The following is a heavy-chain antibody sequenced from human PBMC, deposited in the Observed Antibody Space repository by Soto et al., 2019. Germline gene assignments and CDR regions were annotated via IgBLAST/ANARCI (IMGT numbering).Heavy chain of an antibody. Sequence: ELHLVESGGSVVQPGGSLTLSCQASGFDFRDYTLHWVRHSPGKGLEWISLISWDGSTDYGESVQGRFSTTRDDDKNTLYLHMRRHIQKNAGFDECTNDYYRRGIHNCFDPWCRVILGSVAS. J-gene: IGHJ5*02. D-gene: IGHD4-4*01. CDR3: TNDYYRRGIHNCFDP. CDR1: GFDFRDYT. V-gene: IGHV3-43*01. CDR2: ISWDGST.